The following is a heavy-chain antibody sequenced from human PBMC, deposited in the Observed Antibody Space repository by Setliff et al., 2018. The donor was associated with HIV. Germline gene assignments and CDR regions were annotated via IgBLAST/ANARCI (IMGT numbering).Heavy chain of an antibody. CDR3: AARPGVDSSGYYDYYYMDV. CDR1: GFTFNTSA. CDR2: IVVGSGNT. D-gene: IGHD3-22*01. J-gene: IGHJ6*03. V-gene: IGHV1-58*02. Sequence: SVKVSCKASGFTFNTSAIQWVRQARGRRLEWIGWIVVGSGNTNYAQKFQERVTITRDMSTSTSYMELTNLRSEDTAVHYCAARPGVDSSGYYDYYYMDVWAKGTTVTVSS.